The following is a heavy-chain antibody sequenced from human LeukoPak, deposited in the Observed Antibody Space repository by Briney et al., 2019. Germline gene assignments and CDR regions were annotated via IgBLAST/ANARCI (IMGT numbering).Heavy chain of an antibody. V-gene: IGHV1-2*02. CDR3: ARPSLGTGATPSNY. CDR2: INPNTGGT. Sequence: GASVKVSCKASGYTFTGYFIHWVRQAPGQGLEWTGWINPNTGGTIYAQNFQGRVTMTRDTSISTVYMDLTRLTSDDTAVYYCARPSLGTGATPSNYWGQGTLVTVSS. CDR1: GYTFTGYF. D-gene: IGHD2-8*02. J-gene: IGHJ4*02.